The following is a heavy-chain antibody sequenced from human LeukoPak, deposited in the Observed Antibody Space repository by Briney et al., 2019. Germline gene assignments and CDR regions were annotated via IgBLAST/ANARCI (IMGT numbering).Heavy chain of an antibody. Sequence: GGSLRLSCAASGFTFSSYAMSWVRQAPGKGLEWVSAISGSGGSTYHADSVKGRFTISRDNSKNTLYLQMNSLRAEDTAVYYCAKDGQIGRYFDWLLPYYFDYWGQGTLVTVSS. CDR1: GFTFSSYA. V-gene: IGHV3-23*01. CDR3: AKDGQIGRYFDWLLPYYFDY. J-gene: IGHJ4*02. D-gene: IGHD3-9*01. CDR2: ISGSGGST.